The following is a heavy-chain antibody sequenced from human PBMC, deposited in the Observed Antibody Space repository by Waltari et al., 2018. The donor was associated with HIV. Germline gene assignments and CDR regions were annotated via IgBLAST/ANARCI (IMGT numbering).Heavy chain of an antibody. J-gene: IGHJ3*02. D-gene: IGHD1-26*01. Sequence: QVKLVESGGGVVQPGGSLRLSCEASGFTFSSSGMHWVRQAPGKGREWVSGISYDGSNKDYGGFVKGRFNLSRDNSKSTLFLQMDSLRDEDAGVYYCAKPRGSYYADAFDIWGQGTMVTVSS. CDR2: ISYDGSNK. CDR1: GFTFSSSG. CDR3: AKPRGSYYADAFDI. V-gene: IGHV3-30*18.